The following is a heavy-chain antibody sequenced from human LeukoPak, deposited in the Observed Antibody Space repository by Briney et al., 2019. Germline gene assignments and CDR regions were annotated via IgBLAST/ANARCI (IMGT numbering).Heavy chain of an antibody. CDR2: ISSSSSYI. Sequence: PGGSLRLSCAASGFTFSSYSMNWVRQAPGKGLEWVSSISSSSSYIYYADSVKGRFIISRDNSKNTLYLQMNSLRVEDTAVYYCANEIRPNDYWGQGTLVTVSS. J-gene: IGHJ4*02. CDR3: ANEIRPNDY. V-gene: IGHV3-21*04. D-gene: IGHD4-17*01. CDR1: GFTFSSYS.